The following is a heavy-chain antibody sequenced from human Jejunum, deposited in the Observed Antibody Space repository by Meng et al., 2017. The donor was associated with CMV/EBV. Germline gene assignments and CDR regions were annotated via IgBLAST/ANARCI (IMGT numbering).Heavy chain of an antibody. CDR2: MNPSRGIK. V-gene: IGHV1-8*01. CDR1: GYTFTDLD. Sequence: KASCKTSGYTFTDLDINWVRQATGQGLEWMGWMNPSRGIKAYAQKFQGRVTMTRDTSISTAYMELTSLTSEDTAVYYCARGIAAGVDFWGQGTLVTVSS. D-gene: IGHD6-13*01. J-gene: IGHJ4*02. CDR3: ARGIAAGVDF.